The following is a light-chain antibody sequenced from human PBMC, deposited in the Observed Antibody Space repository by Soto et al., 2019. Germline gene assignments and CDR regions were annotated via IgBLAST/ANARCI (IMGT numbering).Light chain of an antibody. J-gene: IGKJ4*01. CDR3: QQYNNWPHT. CDR1: HYVISF. V-gene: IGKV3D-15*01. Sequence: AHSPSTLALSPVGRATGSCRGIHYVISFLAWYKQKAGQAPRLLIYGASTRATGIPARFRGSGSGTEFTLTISSLQSEDFALYYCQQYNNWPHTFGGGTKVDI. CDR2: GAS.